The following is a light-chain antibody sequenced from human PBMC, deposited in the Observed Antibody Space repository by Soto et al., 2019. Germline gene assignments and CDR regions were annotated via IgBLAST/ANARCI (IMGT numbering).Light chain of an antibody. CDR1: QTINSW. CDR2: AAS. V-gene: IGKV1-17*03. J-gene: IGKJ1*01. Sequence: GDRVTITCRASQTINSWLAWYQQKPAKAPKRLIYAASSLQSGVPSRFSGSGSGTEFTLTIGSLQPEDSATYFCLQHNTHPRRFGQRTKVDI. CDR3: LQHNTHPRR.